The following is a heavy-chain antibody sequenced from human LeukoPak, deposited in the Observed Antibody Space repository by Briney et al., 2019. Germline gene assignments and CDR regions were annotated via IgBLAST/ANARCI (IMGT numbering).Heavy chain of an antibody. Sequence: SGGSLRLSCAASGFTFSSYAMSWVRQTPGKGLEWVSAISGSGDWTYYADSVKGRFTIFRDNSKNTLYLQMNSPGAEDTAVYYCAREPTGYFDYWGQGTLVTVSS. J-gene: IGHJ4*02. D-gene: IGHD1-14*01. CDR3: AREPTGYFDY. CDR2: ISGSGDWT. CDR1: GFTFSSYA. V-gene: IGHV3-23*01.